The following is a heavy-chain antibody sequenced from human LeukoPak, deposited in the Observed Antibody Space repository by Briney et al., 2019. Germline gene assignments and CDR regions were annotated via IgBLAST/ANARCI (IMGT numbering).Heavy chain of an antibody. CDR2: ISGSGVST. CDR1: GFTFSSYA. V-gene: IGHV3-23*01. CDR3: AKDLGYSSGWYRLYFDY. D-gene: IGHD6-19*01. J-gene: IGHJ4*02. Sequence: PGGSLRLSCAASGFTFSSYAMSWVRRAPGKGLEWVSGISGSGVSTYYADSVKGRFTISRDNSKNTVYLQMNSLRAEDTAVYYCAKDLGYSSGWYRLYFDYWGQGTLVTVSS.